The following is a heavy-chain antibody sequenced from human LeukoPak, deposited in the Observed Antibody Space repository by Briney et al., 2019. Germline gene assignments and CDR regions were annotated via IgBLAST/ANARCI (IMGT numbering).Heavy chain of an antibody. J-gene: IGHJ4*02. D-gene: IGHD1-26*01. CDR1: GGTFSSYA. V-gene: IGHV1-69*13. Sequence: ASVKVSCKASGGTFSSYAIGWVRQAPGQGLEWMGGIIPIFGTANYAQKFQGRVTITADESTSTAYMELSSLRSEDTAVYYCARGIVGAIALDYWGQGTLVTVSS. CDR2: IIPIFGTA. CDR3: ARGIVGAIALDY.